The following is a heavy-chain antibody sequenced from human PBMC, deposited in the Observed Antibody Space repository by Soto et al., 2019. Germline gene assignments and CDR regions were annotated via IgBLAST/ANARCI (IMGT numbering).Heavy chain of an antibody. Sequence: EVQLVESGGNLVQPGGSLGLSCAASGFSVSGNYMSWVRQAPGKGLEWVSVIYRGGNTHYADSVKGRFTISRDNSKNTLYLQMNSLRVEDTAVYYCARVEWDSGVDVWGPGTTVIVSS. J-gene: IGHJ6*02. CDR1: GFSVSGNY. V-gene: IGHV3-66*01. D-gene: IGHD1-26*01. CDR2: IYRGGNT. CDR3: ARVEWDSGVDV.